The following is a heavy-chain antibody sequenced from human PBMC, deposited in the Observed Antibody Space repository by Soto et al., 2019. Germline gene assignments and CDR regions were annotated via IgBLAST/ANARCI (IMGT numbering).Heavy chain of an antibody. Sequence: NPSETLSLTCTVSGGSISSSSYYWGWIRQPPGKGLEWIGSIYYSGSTYYNPSLKSRVTISVDTSKNQFSLKLSSVTAADTAVYYCARHAPDFWSGYPNWFDPWGQGTLVTVSS. CDR2: IYYSGST. J-gene: IGHJ5*02. V-gene: IGHV4-39*01. CDR1: GGSISSSSYY. D-gene: IGHD3-3*01. CDR3: ARHAPDFWSGYPNWFDP.